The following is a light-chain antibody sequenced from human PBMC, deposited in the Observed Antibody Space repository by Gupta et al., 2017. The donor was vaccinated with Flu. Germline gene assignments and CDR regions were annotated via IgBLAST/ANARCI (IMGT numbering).Light chain of an antibody. Sequence: DIQMTQSPSTLSASVGDRVTITCRASQSINSWLAWYQQKPGKAPKFLIYKASRLESGVPSRFSGSGSGTEFTLTISSLQPDDFANYYCQQYNAYPWTFGQGTKVDIK. V-gene: IGKV1-5*03. CDR3: QQYNAYPWT. CDR1: QSINSW. CDR2: KAS. J-gene: IGKJ1*01.